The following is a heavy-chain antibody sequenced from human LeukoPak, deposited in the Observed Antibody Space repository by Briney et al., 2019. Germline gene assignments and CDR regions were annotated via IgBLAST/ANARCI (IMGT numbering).Heavy chain of an antibody. CDR3: ARQARDDSSGYYYHDAFDI. CDR1: GYSFTSYW. V-gene: IGHV5-51*01. CDR2: IYPGDSDT. D-gene: IGHD3-22*01. J-gene: IGHJ3*02. Sequence: GESLKISCKGSGYSFTSYWIGWVRQMPGKGLEWMGIIYPGDSDTRYSPSFQGQVTISADKSISTAYLQWSSLKASDTAMYYCARQARDDSSGYYYHDAFDIWGQGTVVTVSS.